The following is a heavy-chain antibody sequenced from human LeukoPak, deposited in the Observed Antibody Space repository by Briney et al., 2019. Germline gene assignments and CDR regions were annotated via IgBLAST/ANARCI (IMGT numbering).Heavy chain of an antibody. CDR3: AKDLDYGDHPIPYYYYYYGMDV. Sequence: GGPLRLSCAASGFTFSSYAMSWVRQAPGKGLEWVSAISGSGGSTYYADSVKGRFTISRDNSKNTLYLQMNSLRAEDTAVYYCAKDLDYGDHPIPYYYYYYGMDVWGQGTTVTVSS. CDR2: ISGSGGST. CDR1: GFTFSSYA. D-gene: IGHD4-17*01. J-gene: IGHJ6*02. V-gene: IGHV3-23*01.